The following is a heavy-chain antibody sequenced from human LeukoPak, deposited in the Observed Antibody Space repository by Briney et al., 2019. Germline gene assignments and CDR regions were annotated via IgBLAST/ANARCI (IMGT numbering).Heavy chain of an antibody. V-gene: IGHV3-21*01. CDR2: ISSSSYYI. D-gene: IGHD3-22*01. J-gene: IGHJ3*02. CDR1: GLTFSSHS. CDR3: ARAPTMIVAFDI. Sequence: GGSLRLSCAASGLTFSSHSMNWVRQAPGKGLEWVASISSSSYYIYYTDSVKGRFTISRDNAKNSLYLQMNSLRAEDTAVYYCARAPTMIVAFDIWGQGTMVTVSS.